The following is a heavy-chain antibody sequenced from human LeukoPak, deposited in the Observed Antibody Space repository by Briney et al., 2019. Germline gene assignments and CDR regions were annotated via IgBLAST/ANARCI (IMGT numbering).Heavy chain of an antibody. D-gene: IGHD3-10*01. CDR2: INSDGSRT. J-gene: IGHJ5*01. CDR3: ARDPMALDWFDS. V-gene: IGHV3-74*01. CDR1: EFTLRSYW. Sequence: QAGGSLRLSCAASEFTLRSYWMHWVRQAPGKGLVWVSRINSDGSRTNYADSVKGRFTISRENDKNTLYLQMNSLRAEDTAVYYCARDPMALDWFDSWGQGTLVTVSS.